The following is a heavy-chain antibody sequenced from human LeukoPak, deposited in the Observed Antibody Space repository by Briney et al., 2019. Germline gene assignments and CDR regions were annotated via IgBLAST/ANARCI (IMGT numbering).Heavy chain of an antibody. D-gene: IGHD3-10*01. Sequence: ASVKVSCKASGYTFTGYYMHWVRQAPGQGLEWMGRIKPNSGGTNYAQKFQGRVTMTRDTSISTAYMELSRLRSDDTAVYYCASSQYYYGSGSYYTPDYWGQGTLVTVSS. V-gene: IGHV1-2*06. CDR1: GYTFTGYY. CDR2: IKPNSGGT. CDR3: ASSQYYYGSGSYYTPDY. J-gene: IGHJ4*02.